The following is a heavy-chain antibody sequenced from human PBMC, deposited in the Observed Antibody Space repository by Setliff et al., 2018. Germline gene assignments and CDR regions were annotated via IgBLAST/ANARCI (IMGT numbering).Heavy chain of an antibody. CDR2: ISAYNGNT. V-gene: IGHV1-18*01. CDR1: GFSFTTFG. J-gene: IGHJ6*03. Sequence: ASVKVSCKTSGFSFTTFGFSWVRQAPGQGLEWMGWISAYNGNTNYAQKLQGRVTMTTDTSTSTAYMELRSLRSDDTAVYYCARVWNYNFWSGYPRGLYYMDVWGKGTTVTVSS. CDR3: ARVWNYNFWSGYPRGLYYMDV. D-gene: IGHD3-3*01.